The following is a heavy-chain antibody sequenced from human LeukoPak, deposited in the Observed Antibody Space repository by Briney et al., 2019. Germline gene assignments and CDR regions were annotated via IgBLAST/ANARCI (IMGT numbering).Heavy chain of an antibody. Sequence: PGGSLRLSCAASGFTFSSYAMSWVPQAPGKGLEWVSAISGSGGSTYYADSVKGRFTISRDNSKNTLYLQMNSLRAEDTAVYYCASLQSGYSYGFFNYYYGMDVWGQGTTVTVSS. D-gene: IGHD5-18*01. CDR2: ISGSGGST. CDR1: GFTFSSYA. J-gene: IGHJ6*02. CDR3: ASLQSGYSYGFFNYYYGMDV. V-gene: IGHV3-23*01.